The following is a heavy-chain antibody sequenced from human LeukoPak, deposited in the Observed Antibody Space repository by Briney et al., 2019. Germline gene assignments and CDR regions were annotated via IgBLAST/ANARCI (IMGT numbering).Heavy chain of an antibody. J-gene: IGHJ4*02. CDR3: ARDITMVPGDY. CDR2: ISYDGSNK. V-gene: IGHV3-30*03. Sequence: GWSLRLSCVASGFTFSSYGMHWVRQAPGKGLEWVAVISYDGSNKYYADSVRGRFTISRDYSKNTLFLQMNSLRAEDTAVYYCARDITMVPGDYWGQGTLVTVSS. CDR1: GFTFSSYG. D-gene: IGHD3-10*01.